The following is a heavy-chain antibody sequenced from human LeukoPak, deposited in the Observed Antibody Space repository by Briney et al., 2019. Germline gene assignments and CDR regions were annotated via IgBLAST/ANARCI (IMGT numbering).Heavy chain of an antibody. CDR3: TRDITLTRGGRSDY. D-gene: IGHD3-10*01. CDR1: GFTFSNYW. V-gene: IGHV3-74*01. J-gene: IGHJ4*02. Sequence: GGSLRLSCAASGFTFSNYWMYWVRQAPGKGQVWVSRINSDGTTTNFADSVKGRFTISRDNAKNTVYLQMNSLRAEDTAIYYCTRDITLTRGGRSDYWGQGTLVTVSS. CDR2: INSDGTTT.